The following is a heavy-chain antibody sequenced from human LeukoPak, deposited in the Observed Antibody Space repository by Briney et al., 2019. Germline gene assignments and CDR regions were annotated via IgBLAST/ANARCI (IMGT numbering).Heavy chain of an antibody. CDR3: AKCVDDFYYYGMDV. J-gene: IGHJ6*04. CDR1: GFTFSSYA. CDR2: ISGSGGST. V-gene: IGHV3-23*01. Sequence: GGSLRLSCAASGFTFSSYAMSWVRQAPGKGLEWVSAISGSGGSTYYADSVKGRFTISRDNSKNTLYLQMNSLRAEATAVYYCAKCVDDFYYYGMDVWGKGTTVTVSS.